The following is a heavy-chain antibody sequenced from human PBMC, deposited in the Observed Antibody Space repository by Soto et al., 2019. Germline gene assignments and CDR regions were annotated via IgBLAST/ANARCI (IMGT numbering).Heavy chain of an antibody. J-gene: IGHJ3*02. CDR2: ISSSSSYI. D-gene: IGHD3-10*01. V-gene: IGHV3-21*01. CDR3: ARGDSGSYDAFDI. CDR1: GFTFSSYS. Sequence: GGSLRLSCAASGFTFSSYSMTWARKATGQGLEWVSSISSSSSYIYYADSVKGRFTISRDNAKNSLYLQMNSLRAEDTAVYYCARGDSGSYDAFDIWGQGTMVTVSS.